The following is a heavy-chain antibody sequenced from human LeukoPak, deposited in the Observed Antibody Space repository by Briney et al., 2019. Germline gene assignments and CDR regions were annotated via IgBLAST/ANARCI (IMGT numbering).Heavy chain of an antibody. CDR2: MNPNSGNT. V-gene: IGHV1-8*01. J-gene: IGHJ3*02. Sequence: GASVKVSCKASGYTFTSYDINWVRQATGQGLEWMGWMNPNSGNTGYAQKFQGRVTMTRNTSISTAYTELSSLRSEDTAVYYCATGLRGYSSSPDAFDIWGQGTMVTVSS. D-gene: IGHD6-13*01. CDR1: GYTFTSYD. CDR3: ATGLRGYSSSPDAFDI.